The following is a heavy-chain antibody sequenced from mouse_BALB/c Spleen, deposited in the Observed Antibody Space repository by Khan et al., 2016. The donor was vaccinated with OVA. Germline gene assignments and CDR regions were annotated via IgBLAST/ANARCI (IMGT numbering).Heavy chain of an antibody. V-gene: IGHV1S135*01. CDR1: GYSFTSYY. CDR2: IDPFNGGT. J-gene: IGHJ3*01. D-gene: IGHD3-3*01. CDR3: ARGTFDY. Sequence: EVQLQESGPELMKPGASVNISCKASGYSFTSYYIHWVKQSHGKSLEWIGYIDPFNGGTDYNQKFKGKATLTVAKSSNTAYMHLSSLTSEDSAGYYCARGTFDYWGQGTLVTVSA.